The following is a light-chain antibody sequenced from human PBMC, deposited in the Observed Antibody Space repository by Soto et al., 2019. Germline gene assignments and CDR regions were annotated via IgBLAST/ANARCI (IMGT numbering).Light chain of an antibody. Sequence: DIQMTQSPSSLSASVGDRVTIACRARQSISSYLTWYQQKPGKAPKLLIHGASSLESGVPSRFSGSGSGTDFTLTISSLQPEDFATYYCQQSYSSPWTFGQGTKVEIK. CDR2: GAS. CDR3: QQSYSSPWT. J-gene: IGKJ1*01. CDR1: QSISSY. V-gene: IGKV1-39*01.